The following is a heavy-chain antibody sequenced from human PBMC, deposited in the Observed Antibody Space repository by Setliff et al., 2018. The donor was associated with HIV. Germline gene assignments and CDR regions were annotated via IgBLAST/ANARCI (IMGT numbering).Heavy chain of an antibody. D-gene: IGHD3-10*01. CDR3: AREGSPIYYFDY. CDR1: GYLFTGYY. J-gene: IGHJ4*02. CDR2: INVNSGGT. Sequence: ASVKVSCKASGYLFTGYYMHWVRQAPGQGLEWMGWINVNSGGTKYAQKFQGRVTMTRDTSISTAYMEVSSLRSDDTAVYYCAREGSPIYYFDYWSQGILVTVSS. V-gene: IGHV1-2*02.